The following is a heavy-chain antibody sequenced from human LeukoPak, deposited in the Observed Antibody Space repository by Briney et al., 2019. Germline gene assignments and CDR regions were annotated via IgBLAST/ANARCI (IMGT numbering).Heavy chain of an antibody. D-gene: IGHD5-18*01. CDR2: ISGSGGST. Sequence: GGSLRLSCAASGFTFSSYAMSWVRQAPGKGLEWVSAISGSGGSTYYADSVKGRFTISRDNAKNSLYLQMNSLRAEDTAVYYCARDPGYSYGHTPGYWGQGTLVTVSS. CDR1: GFTFSSYA. J-gene: IGHJ4*02. CDR3: ARDPGYSYGHTPGY. V-gene: IGHV3-23*01.